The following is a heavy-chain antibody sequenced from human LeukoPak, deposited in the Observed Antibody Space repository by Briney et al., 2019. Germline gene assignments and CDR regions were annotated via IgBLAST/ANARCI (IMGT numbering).Heavy chain of an antibody. CDR1: GYTFTSYD. CDR2: MNPNSGNT. Sequence: ASVKVSCKASGYTFTSYDINWVRQATGQGLEWMGWMNPNSGNTGYAQKFQGRVTMTRNTSINTAYMEVSSLRSEDTAVYYCARVASTRTFRDYWGQGTLVTVSS. D-gene: IGHD1-1*01. V-gene: IGHV1-8*01. CDR3: ARVASTRTFRDY. J-gene: IGHJ4*02.